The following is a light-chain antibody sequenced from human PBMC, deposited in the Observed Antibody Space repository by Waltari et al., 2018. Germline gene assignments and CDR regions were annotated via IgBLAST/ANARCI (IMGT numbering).Light chain of an antibody. J-gene: IGLJ2*01. V-gene: IGLV7-46*01. CDR2: YTS. CDR3: LLHYSGPRV. Sequence: QAVVTQEPSVTVSPGGTVTLTCAPSTAAVTSSHYPYWFQQKPGQAPRTLVYYTSNKHSWTPARFSGSVVGGNAALTLSGAQPEDEAEYYCLLHYSGPRVFGGGTKVTVL. CDR1: TAAVTSSHY.